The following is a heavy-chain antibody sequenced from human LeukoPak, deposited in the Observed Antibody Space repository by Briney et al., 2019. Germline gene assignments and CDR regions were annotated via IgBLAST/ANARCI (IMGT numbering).Heavy chain of an antibody. Sequence: GGSLRPSCAASGFTFSNYAMSWVRQAPGKGLEWVSVISGGGGNTYYADSVKGRFTISRDNPKNTLYLQVNSLRAEDTAVYYCAKGVVGASSAAAAGYFENWGQGTLVTVSS. CDR1: GFTFSNYA. J-gene: IGHJ4*02. V-gene: IGHV3-23*01. D-gene: IGHD1-26*01. CDR3: AKGVVGASSAAAAGYFEN. CDR2: ISGGGGNT.